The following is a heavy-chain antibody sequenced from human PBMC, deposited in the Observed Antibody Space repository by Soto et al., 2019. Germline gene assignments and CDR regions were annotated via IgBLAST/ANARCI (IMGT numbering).Heavy chain of an antibody. Sequence: QVQLQESGPGLVKPSQTLSLTCTVSGGSINTVNYFWSWIRQSPDKGLEWIGHIYNGGTTYNNPSHTSRVNTSNNQFSLKLSSVSAADTAVYYCARGPSGDKVDYWGQGTLVTVSS. CDR1: GGSINTVNYF. CDR3: ARGPSGDKVDY. D-gene: IGHD7-27*01. CDR2: IYNGGTT. J-gene: IGHJ4*02. V-gene: IGHV4-30-4*01.